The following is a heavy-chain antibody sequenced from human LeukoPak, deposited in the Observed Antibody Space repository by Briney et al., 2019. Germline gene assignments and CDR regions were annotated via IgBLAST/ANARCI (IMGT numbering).Heavy chain of an antibody. V-gene: IGHV3-21*05. CDR3: TRVGSSGSVDY. D-gene: IGHD1-1*01. CDR1: GFTFSSSA. J-gene: IGHJ4*02. Sequence: AGSLRLSCAASGFTFSSSAMSWVRQAPGKGLEWVSYISSRTSDTNYVDSVKGRFTISRDNAKNSLYLHMNSLRAEDTAVYYCTRVGSSGSVDYWGQGTLVTVSS. CDR2: ISSRTSDT.